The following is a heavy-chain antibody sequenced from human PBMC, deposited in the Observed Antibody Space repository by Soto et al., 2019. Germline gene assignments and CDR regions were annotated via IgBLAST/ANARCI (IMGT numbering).Heavy chain of an antibody. Sequence: QVQLQESGPGLVKPSQTLSLTCTVSGGSISSGDYYWNWIRQPPGKGLEWIGFISYSGSSYYNPSLESRDAISVDTSKNQFSLKLSSVTAADTAVYYCARVRGYSGSGPFDYWGQGTLVTVSS. CDR2: ISYSGSS. CDR3: ARVRGYSGSGPFDY. CDR1: GGSISSGDYY. D-gene: IGHD3-10*01. J-gene: IGHJ4*02. V-gene: IGHV4-30-4*01.